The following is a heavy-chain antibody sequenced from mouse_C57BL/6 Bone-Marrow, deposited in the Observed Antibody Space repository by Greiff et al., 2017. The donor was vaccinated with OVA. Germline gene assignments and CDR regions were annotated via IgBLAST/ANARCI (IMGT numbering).Heavy chain of an antibody. CDR3: ARLDAMDY. CDR2: ISNGGGST. CDR1: GFTFSDFY. Sequence: EVKLMESGGGLVQPGGSLKLSCAASGFTFSDFYMYWIRQTPEKRLEWVAYISNGGGSTYYPDTVKGRFTISRDNAKNTLYLQMSRLKSEDTAIYYCARLDAMDYWGQGTSVTVSS. V-gene: IGHV5-12*01. J-gene: IGHJ4*01.